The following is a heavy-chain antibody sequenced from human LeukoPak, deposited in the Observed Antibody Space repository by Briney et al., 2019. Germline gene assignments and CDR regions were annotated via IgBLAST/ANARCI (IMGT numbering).Heavy chain of an antibody. CDR2: YNYRWST. CDR3: ARANNDAWNAHYTGDLYYMDV. Sequence: KPSETLFLTCTVSGGFISNFFLTWIRPPPRGGMEWIGYYNYRWSTRYNPSLKSRVTIFLDMSKNQISLELHSLTATDTAVYYCARANNDAWNAHYTGDLYYMDVWGKGTTVIVSS. J-gene: IGHJ6*03. D-gene: IGHD3-3*01. V-gene: IGHV4-59*01. CDR1: GGFISNFF.